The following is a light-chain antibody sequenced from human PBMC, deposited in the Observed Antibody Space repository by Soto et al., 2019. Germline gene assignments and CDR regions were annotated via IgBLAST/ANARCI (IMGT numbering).Light chain of an antibody. J-gene: IGLJ2*01. CDR3: SSYTSSNTLV. CDR2: DVS. CDR1: SSDVGGYNF. Sequence: QSVLTQPASVSGSPGQSITISCTGTSSDVGGYNFVSWYQQHPGKAPKLMIYDVSNRPSGVSNRFSGSKSGNTASLTISGLQAEDEADYYCSSYTSSNTLVFGGGTKLDRP. V-gene: IGLV2-14*01.